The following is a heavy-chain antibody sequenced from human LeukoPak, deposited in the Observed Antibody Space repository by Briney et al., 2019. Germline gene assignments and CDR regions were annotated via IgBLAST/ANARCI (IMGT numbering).Heavy chain of an antibody. D-gene: IGHD2-15*01. CDR1: GYTFTEYY. CDR3: VRDIAPIGSWWFDP. V-gene: IGHV1-2*02. CDR2: INPNSGDT. J-gene: IGHJ5*02. Sequence: ASVKVSCKAFGYTFTEYYMHWLRQAPGLVFEWMGSINPNSGDTYYSPEFQGRVTLTRDTSIKTAYMEMNSLKSDDTAVYYCVRDIAPIGSWWFDPWGQGTPIIVSS.